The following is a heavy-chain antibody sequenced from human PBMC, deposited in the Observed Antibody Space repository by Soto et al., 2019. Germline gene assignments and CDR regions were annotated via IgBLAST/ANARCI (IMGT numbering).Heavy chain of an antibody. D-gene: IGHD6-19*01. CDR1: GGSISSYY. V-gene: IGHV4-59*01. CDR3: AREVAGTPGGFDP. CDR2: IYYSGST. Sequence: SETLSLTCTVSGGSISSYYWSWIRQPPGKGLEWIGYIYYSGSTNYNPSLKSRVTISVDTSKNQFSLKLSSVTAADTAVYYCAREVAGTPGGFDPWGQGTLVTVSS. J-gene: IGHJ5*02.